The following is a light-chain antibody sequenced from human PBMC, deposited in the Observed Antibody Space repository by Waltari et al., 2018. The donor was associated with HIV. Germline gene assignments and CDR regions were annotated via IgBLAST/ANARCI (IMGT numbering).Light chain of an antibody. J-gene: IGLJ3*02. CDR2: EVI. CDR1: SSDVGGYDS. CDR3: CSHAGTYTYVL. V-gene: IGLV2-11*01. Sequence: QSALTQPRSVSGSPGQSVTISCTGTSSDVGGYDSVSWYLQHPGKVPKLIIYEVIKRPSVVPYLFSGSKSCNTASLPISWLQTEDEADYFCCSHAGTYTYVLFGGGTKLTVL.